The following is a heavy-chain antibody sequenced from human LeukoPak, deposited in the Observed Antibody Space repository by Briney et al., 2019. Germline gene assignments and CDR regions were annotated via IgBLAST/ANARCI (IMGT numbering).Heavy chain of an antibody. CDR3: ARVSSGYFDY. J-gene: IGHJ4*02. CDR2: ISSNGGST. CDR1: VFTFSSYA. D-gene: IGHD3-22*01. V-gene: IGHV3-64*01. Sequence: GGSLRLSCAASVFTFSSYAVHWVRQAPGKGLEYVSAISSNGGSTYYANSVKGRFTISRDNSKDTLHLQMGSLRAEDMAVYYCARVSSGYFDYWGQGTLVTVSS.